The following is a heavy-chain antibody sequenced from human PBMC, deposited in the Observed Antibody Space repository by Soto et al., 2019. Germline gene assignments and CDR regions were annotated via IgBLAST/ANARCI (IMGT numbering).Heavy chain of an antibody. CDR3: AREMVRGVGSDY. D-gene: IGHD3-10*01. V-gene: IGHV1-18*01. CDR1: GYTFTSYG. CDR2: ISTYDGNT. Sequence: QVQLVQSGAEVKKPGASVKVSCKASGYTFTSYGISWVRQAPGQGLEWMGWISTYDGNTKYAQKLQGRVTMTTDTTTSTAYMEVRRLRSGDTAVFFCAREMVRGVGSDYWGQGTLVTVSS. J-gene: IGHJ4*02.